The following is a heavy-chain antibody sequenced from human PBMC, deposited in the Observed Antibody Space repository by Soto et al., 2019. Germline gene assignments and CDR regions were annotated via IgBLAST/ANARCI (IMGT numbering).Heavy chain of an antibody. CDR2: IIPIFGTA. CDR3: ARAFSYYYDSSGYPFDY. J-gene: IGHJ4*02. CDR1: GGTFSSYA. Sequence: SVKVSCKASGGTFSSYAISWVRQAPGQGLEWMGGIIPIFGTANYAQKFQGRVTITADKSTSTAYMELSSLRSGDTAVYYCARAFSYYYDSSGYPFDYWGQGTLVTVSS. V-gene: IGHV1-69*06. D-gene: IGHD3-22*01.